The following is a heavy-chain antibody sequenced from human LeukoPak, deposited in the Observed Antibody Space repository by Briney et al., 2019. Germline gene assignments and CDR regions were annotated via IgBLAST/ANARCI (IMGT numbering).Heavy chain of an antibody. Sequence: SETLSLTCTGSGGSISSYYWSWIRQPAGKGLEWIGRIYTSGSTNYNPSLKSRVTISVDTSKNQFSLKLSSVTAADTAVYYCARGGRSSWFDYWGQGTLVTVSS. CDR2: IYTSGST. J-gene: IGHJ4*02. CDR3: ARGGRSSWFDY. CDR1: GGSISSYY. D-gene: IGHD6-13*01. V-gene: IGHV4-4*07.